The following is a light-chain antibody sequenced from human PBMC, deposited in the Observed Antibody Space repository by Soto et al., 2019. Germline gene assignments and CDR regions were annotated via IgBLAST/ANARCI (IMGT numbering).Light chain of an antibody. CDR3: QQLNSYPRT. V-gene: IGKV1-9*01. CDR1: QGIFSY. CDR2: AAS. Sequence: DIQLTQSPSFLSASVGDRVTITCRASQGIFSYLAWYQQIPGRAPKLLIYAASTLQSGVPSRFSGSGSGTEFTLTISSLQPEDFATYYCQQLNSYPRTFGGGTKVEIK. J-gene: IGKJ4*01.